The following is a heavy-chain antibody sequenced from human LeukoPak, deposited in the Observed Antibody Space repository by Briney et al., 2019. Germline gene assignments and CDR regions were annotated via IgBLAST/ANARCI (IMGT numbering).Heavy chain of an antibody. Sequence: SETLSLTCTVSGGSISSSSYYWGWIRQPPGKGLEWIGSIYYSGSTYYNPSLKSRVTISVDTSKNQFSLKLSSVTAADTAVYYCARDDPHGGDYYYYMDVWGKGTTVTVSS. J-gene: IGHJ6*03. CDR3: ARDDPHGGDYYYYMDV. V-gene: IGHV4-39*07. D-gene: IGHD3-10*01. CDR1: GGSISSSSYY. CDR2: IYYSGST.